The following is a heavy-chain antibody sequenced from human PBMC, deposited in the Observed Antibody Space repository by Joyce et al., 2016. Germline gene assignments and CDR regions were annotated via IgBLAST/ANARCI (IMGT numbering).Heavy chain of an antibody. V-gene: IGHV5-51*01. CDR1: GYNFNNYW. D-gene: IGHD6-19*01. J-gene: IGHJ4*02. CDR2: LYVGDSET. Sequence: DVQLLQSGAEVKKPGESLKISCKGSGYNFNNYWIGWVRQMPGKGLGWMGILYVGDSETRYSPSFQGQVTISADKSISTAYLQWSSLKASDSAIYYCARRLVGFYETSGWIFDYWGQGIQVTVS. CDR3: ARRLVGFYETSGWIFDY.